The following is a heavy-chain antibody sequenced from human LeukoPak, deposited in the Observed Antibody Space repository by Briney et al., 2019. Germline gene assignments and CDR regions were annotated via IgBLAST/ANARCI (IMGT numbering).Heavy chain of an antibody. CDR1: VYTFTGYY. J-gene: IGHJ5*02. CDR2: INPNSGGT. Sequence: ASVNVSCKSSVYTFTGYYMHWVRQAPGQGLEWMGWINPNSGGTNYAQKFQGRVTMTRDTSISTAYMELSRQRSDDTAVYYCASVGYCGGDCYDNWFDPWGQGTLVTVSS. D-gene: IGHD2-21*02. CDR3: ASVGYCGGDCYDNWFDP. V-gene: IGHV1-2*02.